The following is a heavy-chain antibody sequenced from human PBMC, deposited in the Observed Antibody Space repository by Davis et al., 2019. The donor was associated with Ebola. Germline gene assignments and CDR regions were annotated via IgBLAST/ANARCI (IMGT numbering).Heavy chain of an antibody. CDR3: AQGYCANSGSYCTVFDH. J-gene: IGHJ4*02. D-gene: IGHD3-10*01. Sequence: GESLKISCAASGFSLSIYGMHWVRQAPGKGLEWVAGISYHGNYKYYVDSVKGRFTVSRDNSDNTLFLQMDSLRGDDTAVYYCAQGYCANSGSYCTVFDHWGQGTLVTVSS. CDR1: GFSLSIYG. V-gene: IGHV3-30*18. CDR2: ISYHGNYK.